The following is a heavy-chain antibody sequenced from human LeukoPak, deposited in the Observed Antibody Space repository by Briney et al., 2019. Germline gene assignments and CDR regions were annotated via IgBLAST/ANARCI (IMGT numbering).Heavy chain of an antibody. CDR3: ARQSIAAAFYYYYYYMDV. CDR2: IYYSVST. J-gene: IGHJ6*03. V-gene: IGHV4-39*07. D-gene: IGHD6-13*01. CDR1: GASISSTNYY. Sequence: SETLSLTCTVSGASISSTNYYWGWIRQTPGKGLEWIVTIYYSVSTYYNPSLKSRLSISVDTSKNQFSLKLSSVTAADTAVYYCARQSIAAAFYYYYYYMDVWGKGTTVTVSS.